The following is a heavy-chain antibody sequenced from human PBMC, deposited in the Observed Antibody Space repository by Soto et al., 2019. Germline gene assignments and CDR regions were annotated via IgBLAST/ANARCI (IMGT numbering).Heavy chain of an antibody. Sequence: EVQLVESGGSLVQPGGSLRLSCAASGFTFSTYSMNWVRQAPGKGLEWLSYISSRSTIYYADSVKGRFTISRNNAKNSLYLQMNSLRDEDTAVYYCARATDHWGQGTLVTVSS. D-gene: IGHD2-21*02. CDR1: GFTFSTYS. V-gene: IGHV3-48*02. J-gene: IGHJ4*02. CDR3: ARATDH. CDR2: ISSRSTI.